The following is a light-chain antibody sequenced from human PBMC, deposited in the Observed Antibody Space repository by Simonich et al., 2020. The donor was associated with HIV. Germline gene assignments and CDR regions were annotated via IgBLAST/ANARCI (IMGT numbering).Light chain of an antibody. CDR1: QRGLSSSNNKNY. CDR3: QQYYTTPQT. CDR2: WAA. V-gene: IGKV4-1*01. J-gene: IGKJ2*01. Sequence: DIVMTQFPDSLAVSLGERATINCKSSQRGLSSSNNKNYLAWSQQKPGQPPKLLLYWAAARESGVPDRFSGSGSGTDFTLTISSLQAEDVAVYYCQQYYTTPQTFGQGTNLEIK.